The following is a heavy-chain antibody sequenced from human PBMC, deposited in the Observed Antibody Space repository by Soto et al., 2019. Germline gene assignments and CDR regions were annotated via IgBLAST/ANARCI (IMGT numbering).Heavy chain of an antibody. CDR3: VSAHALGFSKWFDP. J-gene: IGHJ5*02. D-gene: IGHD3-10*01. Sequence: ASVKVSCKASGYIFSANYIHWVRQAPGQGLEWLGWINPHSGATNYAQKFLGRVTMSADTSASTAYMDLARLKSDDTAVYYCVSAHALGFSKWFDPWGRGTLVTVS. CDR1: GYIFSANY. CDR2: INPHSGAT. V-gene: IGHV1-2*02.